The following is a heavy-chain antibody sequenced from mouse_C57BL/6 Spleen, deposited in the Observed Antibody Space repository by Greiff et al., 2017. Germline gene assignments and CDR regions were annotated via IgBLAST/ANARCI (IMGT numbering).Heavy chain of an antibody. J-gene: IGHJ2*01. Sequence: VQLQQPGAELVRPGSSVKLSCKASGYTFTSYWMHWVKQRPIQGLEWIGNIDPSDSETHYNQKFKDKATLTVDKSSSTAYMQLSSLTSDDSAVYYCARDYYGSSYGYFDYWGQGTTRTVSS. CDR1: GYTFTSYW. V-gene: IGHV1-52*01. CDR2: IDPSDSET. CDR3: ARDYYGSSYGYFDY. D-gene: IGHD1-1*01.